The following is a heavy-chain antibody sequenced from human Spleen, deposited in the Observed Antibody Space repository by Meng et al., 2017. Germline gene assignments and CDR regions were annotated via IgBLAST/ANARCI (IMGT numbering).Heavy chain of an antibody. CDR1: GYTFSDYS. CDR2: ITPNSGGT. J-gene: IGHJ4*02. CDR3: ARVIRAGGQASKPYDY. D-gene: IGHD6-13*01. V-gene: IGHV1-2*06. Sequence: ASVKFSCKTSGYTFSDYSIHWVRQAPGQGLEWMGRITPNSGGTSYAQKFQGRVTMTRDTSISTAYMELNRLRSDDTAMYYCARVIRAGGQASKPYDYWGQGTLVTVSS.